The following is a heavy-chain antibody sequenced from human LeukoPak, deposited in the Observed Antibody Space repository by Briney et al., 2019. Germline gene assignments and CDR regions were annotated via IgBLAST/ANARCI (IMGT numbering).Heavy chain of an antibody. CDR1: GYTFTSYA. Sequence: ASVKVSCKASGYTFTSYAMHWVRQAPGQRLEWMGWINAGNGNTKYSQKFQGRVTITRDTSASTAYMELSSLRSEDTAVYYCARAEAYCGGDCYSGFDYWGQGTLVTVSS. CDR3: ARAEAYCGGDCYSGFDY. V-gene: IGHV1-3*01. J-gene: IGHJ4*02. D-gene: IGHD2-21*02. CDR2: INAGNGNT.